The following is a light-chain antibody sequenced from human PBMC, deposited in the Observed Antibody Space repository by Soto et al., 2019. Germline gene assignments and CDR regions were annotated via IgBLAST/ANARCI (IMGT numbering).Light chain of an antibody. CDR3: QQYDTYST. V-gene: IGKV1-5*01. J-gene: IGKJ1*01. Sequence: DIQMTQSPSTLSASVGDRVTITCRASQSISNRLAWYHQKPVKTHNLLIYDASNLGSGVQSRFSGSGTGTEFTLTISSLQTDDFATNYCQQYDTYSTFAQGTKVEIK. CDR1: QSISNR. CDR2: DAS.